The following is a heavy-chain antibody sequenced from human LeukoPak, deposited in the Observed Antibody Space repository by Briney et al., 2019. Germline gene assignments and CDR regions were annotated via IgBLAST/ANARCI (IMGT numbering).Heavy chain of an antibody. D-gene: IGHD6-13*01. CDR2: ISSNGGST. J-gene: IGHJ1*01. CDR3: ASSSSSWYTDFQH. CDR1: GFTFSSYA. V-gene: IGHV3-64*01. Sequence: TGGSLRLSCAASGFTFSSYAMHCVRQATGKGLEYVSAISSNGGSTYYANSVKGRFTISRDNSKNTLYLQMGSLRAEDMAVYYCASSSSSWYTDFQHWGQGTLVTVSS.